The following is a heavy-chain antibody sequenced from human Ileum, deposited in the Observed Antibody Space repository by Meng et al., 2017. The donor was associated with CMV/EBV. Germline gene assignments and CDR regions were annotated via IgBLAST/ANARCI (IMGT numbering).Heavy chain of an antibody. CDR2: VSAYDGDT. J-gene: IGHJ1*01. CDR3: ARVTNPEYFEH. V-gene: IGHV1-18*04. CDR1: GYTYTNYG. Sequence: QVPLVPSGGEVKKPGASVKVSCKASGYTYTNYGISWVRQAPGQGLEWIGWVSAYDGDTNYAQKVKGIVTMTTDTSTTTAYMELRSLRSDDTAIYYCARVTNPEYFEHWGQGTLVTVSS.